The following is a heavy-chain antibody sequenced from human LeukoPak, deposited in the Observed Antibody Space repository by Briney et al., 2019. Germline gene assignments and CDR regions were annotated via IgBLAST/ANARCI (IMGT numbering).Heavy chain of an antibody. Sequence: GGSLRLSCVVSGITFDYHALSWVRQAPGKGLEWVSGINGVGDRADYADSVRGRFIISRDISKNTLYLQMYSLRADDTAVYYCTKVSGWSYYYYMDVWGKGTTVTVSS. CDR2: INGVGDRA. CDR1: GITFDYHA. CDR3: TKVSGWSYYYYMDV. D-gene: IGHD6-19*01. J-gene: IGHJ6*03. V-gene: IGHV3-23*01.